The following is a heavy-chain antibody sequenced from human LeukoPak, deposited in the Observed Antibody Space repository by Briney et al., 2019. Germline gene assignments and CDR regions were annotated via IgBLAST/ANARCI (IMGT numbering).Heavy chain of an antibody. CDR1: GFPLSSYE. Sequence: GGSLRLSCAVSGFPLSSYEMNWVRQAPGKGLGWVSYISSSGSTIYYADSVKGRFTISRDNAKNSLYLQMNSLRAEDTAVYYCARADYYYYVDVWGKGTTVTVSS. CDR2: ISSSGSTI. V-gene: IGHV3-48*03. J-gene: IGHJ6*03. CDR3: ARADYYYYVDV.